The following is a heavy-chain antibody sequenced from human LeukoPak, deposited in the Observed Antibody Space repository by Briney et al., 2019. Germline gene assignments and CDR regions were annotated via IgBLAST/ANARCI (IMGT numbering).Heavy chain of an antibody. CDR2: INHSGST. J-gene: IGHJ4*02. Sequence: SETLSLTRAVYGGSFSGYYWSWIRQPPGKGLEWIGEINHSGSTNYNPSLKSRVTISVDTSKNQFSLKLSSVTAADTAVYYCAGVTVATGGYWGQGTLVTVSS. CDR1: GGSFSGYY. CDR3: AGVTVATGGY. D-gene: IGHD5-12*01. V-gene: IGHV4-34*01.